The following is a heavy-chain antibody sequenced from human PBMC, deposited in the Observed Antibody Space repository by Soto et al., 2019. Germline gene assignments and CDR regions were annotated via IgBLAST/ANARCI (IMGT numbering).Heavy chain of an antibody. D-gene: IGHD2-2*01. CDR3: ARGYCSSTSCRNWFDP. V-gene: IGHV1-3*01. J-gene: IGHJ5*02. CDR1: GYTFTSYA. CDR2: INAGNGNT. Sequence: QVPLVQSGAEVKKPGASVKVSCKASGYTFTSYAMHWVRQAPGQRLEWMGWINAGNGNTKYSQKFQGRVTITRDTSASTAYMELSSLRSEDTAVYYCARGYCSSTSCRNWFDPWGQGTLVTVPS.